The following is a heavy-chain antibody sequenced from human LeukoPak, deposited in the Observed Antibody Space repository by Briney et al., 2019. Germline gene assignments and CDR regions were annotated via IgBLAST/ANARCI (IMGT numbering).Heavy chain of an antibody. CDR3: AKVAKYYYGSETYYFFEH. CDR1: GFTFTTYW. CDR2: INQDGTEK. V-gene: IGHV3-7*01. D-gene: IGHD3-10*01. Sequence: GESLRLSCAASGFTFTTYWMSWVRQAPGKGLEWVANINQDGTEKFYVDSVKGRFTISRDNAKNSLYLQMNSLRVEDTAVYYCAKVAKYYYGSETYYFFEHWGQGTPVTASS. J-gene: IGHJ4*02.